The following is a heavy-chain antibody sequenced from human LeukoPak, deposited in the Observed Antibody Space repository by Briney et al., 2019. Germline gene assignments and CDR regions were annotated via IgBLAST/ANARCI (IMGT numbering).Heavy chain of an antibody. Sequence: PSETLSLTCTVSGGSISSSSYYWGWIRQPPGKGLEWIGSIYYSGSTYYNPSLKSRVTISVDTSKNQFSLKLSSVTAADTAVYYCARDKRRITMVRGVITPFDYWGQGTLVTVSS. CDR2: IYYSGST. V-gene: IGHV4-39*07. D-gene: IGHD3-10*01. CDR1: GGSISSSSYY. CDR3: ARDKRRITMVRGVITPFDY. J-gene: IGHJ4*02.